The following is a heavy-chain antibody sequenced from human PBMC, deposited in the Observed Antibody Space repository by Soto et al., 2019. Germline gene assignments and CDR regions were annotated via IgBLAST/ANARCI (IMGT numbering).Heavy chain of an antibody. CDR2: ISAYNGST. CDR3: ARDPRGTVLLTNWFDS. V-gene: IGHV1-18*01. CDR1: GYTFTSYG. D-gene: IGHD3-10*01. J-gene: IGHJ5*01. Sequence: QVQLVQSGAEVKKPGASVKVSCKASGYTFTSYGISWVRQAPGQGLEWMGWISAYNGSTNYAQKLQGRVTMTTDTSTSTAYMELRSLRSDDTAVYYCARDPRGTVLLTNWFDSWGQGTLVTVSS.